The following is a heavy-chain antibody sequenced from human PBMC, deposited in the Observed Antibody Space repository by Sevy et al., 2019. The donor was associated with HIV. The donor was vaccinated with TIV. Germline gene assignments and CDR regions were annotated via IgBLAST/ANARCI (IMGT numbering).Heavy chain of an antibody. CDR3: ARHHFSTVTTRNYYYYYGMDV. CDR1: GSTFSSYW. Sequence: GGSLRLSCAASGSTFSSYWMSWVRQAPGKGLEWVANIKQDGSEKYYVDSVKGRFTISRDNAKNSLYLQMNSLRAEDTAVYYCARHHFSTVTTRNYYYYYGMDVWGQGTTVTVSS. V-gene: IGHV3-7*01. J-gene: IGHJ6*02. CDR2: IKQDGSEK. D-gene: IGHD4-4*01.